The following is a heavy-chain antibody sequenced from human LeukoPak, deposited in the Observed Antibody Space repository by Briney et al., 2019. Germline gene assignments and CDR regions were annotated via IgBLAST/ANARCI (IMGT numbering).Heavy chain of an antibody. D-gene: IGHD3-9*01. CDR2: INHSGST. CDR1: GGSFSGCY. V-gene: IGHV4-34*01. J-gene: IGHJ2*01. Sequence: SETLSLTCAVYGGSFSGCYWSWIRQPPGKGLEWIGEINHSGSTNYNPSLKSRVTISVDTSKNQFSLKLSSVTAADTAVYYCARGGYDILTGYSYWYFDLWGRGTLVTVSS. CDR3: ARGGYDILTGYSYWYFDL.